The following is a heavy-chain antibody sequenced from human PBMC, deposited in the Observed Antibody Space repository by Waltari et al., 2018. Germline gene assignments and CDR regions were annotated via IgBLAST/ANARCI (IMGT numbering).Heavy chain of an antibody. CDR1: GFPFGSYA. CDR3: AMSLTVLVRADH. D-gene: IGHD1-26*01. CDR2: LSASGSRT. V-gene: IGHV3-23*04. Sequence: EVRLVESGGGLVKPGGSLRLSCAASGFPFGSYARNWVRQAPGKGLEWVAGLSASGSRTFYAASVKGRFTISRDNSNNTLYAQMTSLTPEDTATYYCAMSLTVLVRADHWGQGTLVAVSS. J-gene: IGHJ4*02.